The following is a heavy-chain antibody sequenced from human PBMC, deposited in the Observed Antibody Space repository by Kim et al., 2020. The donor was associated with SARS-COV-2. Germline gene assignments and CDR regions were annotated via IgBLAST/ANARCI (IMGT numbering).Heavy chain of an antibody. CDR2: IYYSGST. CDR1: GGFVSSGSYF. J-gene: IGHJ4*02. CDR3: ARAPNDFWSGYPYYFDY. Sequence: SETLSLTCTVSGGFVSSGSYFWGWIQQPPGKGLEWIGYIYYSGSTNYNPSLKSRVTMSLDTSENQFSLKVRSVTAADTAVYYCARAPNDFWSGYPYYFDYWGQGTLVTVSS. D-gene: IGHD3-3*01. V-gene: IGHV4-61*01.